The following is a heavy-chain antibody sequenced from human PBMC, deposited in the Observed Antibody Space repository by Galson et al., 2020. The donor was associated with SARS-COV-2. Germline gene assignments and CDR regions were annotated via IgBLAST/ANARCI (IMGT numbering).Heavy chain of an antibody. CDR1: GFIFSSYV. Sequence: GESLKISCAASGFIFSSYVISWVRQAPGKGLEWVSAISGSGGSTYDADSVKGRFTISRDNSKNTLYVQMNSLRAEDTAVYYCAFSGGDCSSTNCYFDFDYWGQGTLVSVSS. CDR3: AFSGGDCSSTNCYFDFDY. D-gene: IGHD2-2*01. V-gene: IGHV3-23*01. J-gene: IGHJ4*02. CDR2: ISGSGGST.